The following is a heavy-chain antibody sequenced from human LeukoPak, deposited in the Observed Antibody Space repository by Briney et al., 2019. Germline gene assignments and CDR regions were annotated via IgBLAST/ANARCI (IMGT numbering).Heavy chain of an antibody. D-gene: IGHD6-19*01. CDR3: ARGSGWYSIDC. V-gene: IGHV3-53*01. CDR1: GFTVSSNY. Sequence: TGGSLRLSCAASGFTVSSNYMSWVRQAPGKGLEWVSVIYSGGSTYYADSVKGRFTISRDNSKNTLYLQMNSLRAEDTAVYYCARGSGWYSIDCWGQGTLVTVSS. J-gene: IGHJ4*02. CDR2: IYSGGST.